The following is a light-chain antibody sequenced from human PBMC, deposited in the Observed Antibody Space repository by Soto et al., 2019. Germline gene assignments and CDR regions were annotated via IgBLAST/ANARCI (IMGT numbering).Light chain of an antibody. Sequence: QLVLTQPPSASGTPGQRVTISCSGSGSNIGSHDVYWYQHLPGTAPKVLIYRNDQRPSGVPDRFSASRSGISASLAISGLRSEDEADYYCVAWDDSLSGRVFGGGTKLTVL. CDR1: GSNIGSHD. CDR3: VAWDDSLSGRV. V-gene: IGLV1-47*02. J-gene: IGLJ3*02. CDR2: RND.